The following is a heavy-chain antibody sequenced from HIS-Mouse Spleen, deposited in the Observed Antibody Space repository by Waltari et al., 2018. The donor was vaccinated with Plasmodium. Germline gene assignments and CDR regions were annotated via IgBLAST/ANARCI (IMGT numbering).Heavy chain of an antibody. CDR2: SSSSSSYI. CDR1: GFTFSYYR. Sequence: EVQLVESGGGLVKPGGSLRLSCAASGFTFSYYRMNWVRQAPGKGLEWVSSSSSSSSYIYYADSVKGRFTSSRDNAKNSLYLQMNSLRAEDTAVYYCAREDILTGYYNDYWYFDLWGRGSLVTVSS. J-gene: IGHJ2*01. CDR3: AREDILTGYYNDYWYFDL. D-gene: IGHD3-9*01. V-gene: IGHV3-21*01.